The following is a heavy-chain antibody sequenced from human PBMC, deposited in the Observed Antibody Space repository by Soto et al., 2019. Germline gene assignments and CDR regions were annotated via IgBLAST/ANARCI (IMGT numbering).Heavy chain of an antibody. CDR3: ARLDYYDSSGYRHDAFDI. CDR1: GISISNNS. Sequence: SETLSPTCTVSGISISNNSWSLIRHPPGLGLKWIGYIYYSGSTNYNPSLKSRVTISVDMSKKQFSLRLSSVTAADTAMYYCARLDYYDSSGYRHDAFDIWGQGTMVT. CDR2: IYYSGST. J-gene: IGHJ3*02. V-gene: IGHV4-59*08. D-gene: IGHD3-22*01.